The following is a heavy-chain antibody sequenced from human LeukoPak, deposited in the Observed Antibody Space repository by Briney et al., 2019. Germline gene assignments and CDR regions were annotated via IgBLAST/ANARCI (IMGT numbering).Heavy chain of an antibody. J-gene: IGHJ1*01. D-gene: IGHD4-17*01. CDR1: GFTFSSYS. V-gene: IGHV3-21*04. CDR2: ISSSSSYI. CDR3: AKDPSRYGDYTEYFQH. Sequence: GGSLRLSCAASGFTFSSYSMNWVRQAPGKGLEWVSSISSSSSYIYYADSVKGRFTISRDNAKNSLYLQMNSLRAEDTAVYYCAKDPSRYGDYTEYFQHWGQGTLVTVSS.